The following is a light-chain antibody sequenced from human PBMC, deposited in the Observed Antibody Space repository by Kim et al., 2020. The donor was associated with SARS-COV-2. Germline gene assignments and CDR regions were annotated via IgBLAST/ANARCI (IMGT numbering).Light chain of an antibody. CDR2: GGS. Sequence: PAESPTPSCRASQSVGSTSLAWYQQKPGQAPRLLIYGGSSRATGIPDRFSGSGSGTDFTLAISRLEPEDFAVYYCQQYLISPWTFGQGTKVDIK. J-gene: IGKJ1*01. V-gene: IGKV3-20*01. CDR1: QSVGSTS. CDR3: QQYLISPWT.